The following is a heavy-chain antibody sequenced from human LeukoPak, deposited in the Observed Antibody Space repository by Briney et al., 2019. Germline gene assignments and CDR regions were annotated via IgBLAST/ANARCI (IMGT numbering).Heavy chain of an antibody. CDR1: GGSISSGDYY. CDR2: ISYSGST. Sequence: SQTLSLTCTVSGGSISSGDYYWSWIRQPPGKDLEWIGYISYSGSTYYNPSLKSRVTISVDTSMNQFSPKLSSVTAADTAVYYCARDGAIGSGSYYNWFDPWGQGTLVTVSS. V-gene: IGHV4-30-4*01. D-gene: IGHD3-10*01. J-gene: IGHJ5*02. CDR3: ARDGAIGSGSYYNWFDP.